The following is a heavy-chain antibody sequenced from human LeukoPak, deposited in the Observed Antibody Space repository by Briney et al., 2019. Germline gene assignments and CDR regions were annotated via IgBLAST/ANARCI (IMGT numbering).Heavy chain of an antibody. V-gene: IGHV3-30*18. CDR1: GFTFSSYG. J-gene: IGHJ4*02. CDR2: ISYDGSNK. Sequence: PGGSLRLSCAASGFTFSSYGMHWVRQAPGKGLEWVAVISYDGSNKYYADSVKGRFTISRDNSKSTLYLQMNSLRAEDTAVYYCAKGIAADLFDYWGQGTLVTVSS. D-gene: IGHD6-13*01. CDR3: AKGIAADLFDY.